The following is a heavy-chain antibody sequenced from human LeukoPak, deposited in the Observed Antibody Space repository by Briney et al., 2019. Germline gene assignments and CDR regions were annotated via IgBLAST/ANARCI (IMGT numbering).Heavy chain of an antibody. CDR2: IYYSGST. J-gene: IGHJ4*02. CDR3: ARVGYYYDSRALDY. Sequence: SETLSLTCTVSGGSISSYYWSWIRQPPGKGLEWIGYIYYSGSTNYNPSLKSRVTISVDPSKNQFSLKLSSVTAADTAVYYCARVGYYYDSRALDYWGQGTLVTVSS. D-gene: IGHD3-22*01. V-gene: IGHV4-59*01. CDR1: GGSISSYY.